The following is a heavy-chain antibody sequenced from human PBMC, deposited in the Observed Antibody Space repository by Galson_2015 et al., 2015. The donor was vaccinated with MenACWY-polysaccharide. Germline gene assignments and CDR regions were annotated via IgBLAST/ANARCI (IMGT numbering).Heavy chain of an antibody. D-gene: IGHD2-2*01. CDR1: GFTFSSYA. CDR2: ISYDATNK. CDR3: ARDYCSRTSCSGMDV. V-gene: IGHV3-30-3*01. J-gene: IGHJ6*02. Sequence: SLRLCCAASGFTFSSYAIHWVRQAPGKGLEWVAVISYDATNKYYHDSVKGRFTLSRDNSRNTVFLEMNSLRAEDTGLYYCARDYCSRTSCSGMDVWGQGTTVTVSS.